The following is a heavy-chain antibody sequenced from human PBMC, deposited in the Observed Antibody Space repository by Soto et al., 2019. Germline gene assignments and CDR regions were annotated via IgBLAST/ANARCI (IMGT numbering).Heavy chain of an antibody. J-gene: IGHJ4*02. D-gene: IGHD1-26*01. CDR2: IYYSGTT. V-gene: IGHV4-28*01. Sequence: PSETLSLTCAVSGYSISSSNWWGWIRQPPGKGLEWIGYIYYSGTTYYNPSLKSRVTMSVDTSKNQFSLKLTSVTAVDTAVYYCERREIQGPIDYWCQGTLVNVS. CDR1: GYSISSSNW. CDR3: ERREIQGPIDY.